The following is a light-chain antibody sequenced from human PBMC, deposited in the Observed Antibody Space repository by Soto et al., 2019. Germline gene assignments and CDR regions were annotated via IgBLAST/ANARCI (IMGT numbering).Light chain of an antibody. V-gene: IGKV1-39*01. J-gene: IGKJ1*01. CDR2: GAS. CDR3: QHTYSSPWT. CDR1: QYISSY. Sequence: GDRVTITCRASQYISSYLNWYQQKPGKAPQVLIYGASRLQSGVPSRFSGRGSGTDVTLTITSLQPEDSATYFCQHTYSSPWTFGQGTNVEVK.